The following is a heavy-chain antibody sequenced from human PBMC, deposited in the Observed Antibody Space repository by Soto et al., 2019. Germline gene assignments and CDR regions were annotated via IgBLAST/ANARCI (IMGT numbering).Heavy chain of an antibody. J-gene: IGHJ6*02. Sequence: QGQLVQSGPEVKKPGASVKVSCKASGYTFSRYGISWVRQAPGQGLEWMGWTSGYNGDTKYAQKVQGRVTMTIDTSTYTAYMELRSLTSDDTAIYYCAKNGQPPYYYYGMDVWGQGTTVTVSS. CDR1: GYTFSRYG. D-gene: IGHD2-8*01. V-gene: IGHV1-18*01. CDR3: AKNGQPPYYYYGMDV. CDR2: TSGYNGDT.